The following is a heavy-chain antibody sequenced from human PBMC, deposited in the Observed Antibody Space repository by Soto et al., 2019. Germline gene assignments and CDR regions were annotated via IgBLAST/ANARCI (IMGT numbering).Heavy chain of an antibody. CDR1: GYSFTSQY. J-gene: IGHJ3*02. D-gene: IGHD5-12*01. Sequence: QVQLVQSGAEVKKPGASVKISCEASGYSFTSQYVHWVRQAPGQGLEWMGIINPNGGSTTYAQKFQGRGTMTRETSRSTVKMEVSSLKSGDPAVYFCGREQGLRPGGGGTEPLDIWGQGTMVTVAS. CDR2: INPNGGST. CDR3: GREQGLRPGGGGTEPLDI. V-gene: IGHV1-46*03.